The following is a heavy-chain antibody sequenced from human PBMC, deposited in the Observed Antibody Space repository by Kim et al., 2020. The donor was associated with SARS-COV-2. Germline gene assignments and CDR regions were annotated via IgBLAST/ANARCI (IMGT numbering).Heavy chain of an antibody. V-gene: IGHV3-23*01. CDR3: TRGSTTSVHFYYGMDV. CDR2: ISGGASNT. CDR1: GFTFSDHV. D-gene: IGHD4-17*01. J-gene: IGHJ6*02. Sequence: GGSLRLSCAASGFTFSDHVMAWVRQSPEKGLEWVSAISGGASNTFYAESLKGRFTISRDNSKHTLYLQMNSLSPEDTAIYYCTRGSTTSVHFYYGMDVWGQGTTFTVSS.